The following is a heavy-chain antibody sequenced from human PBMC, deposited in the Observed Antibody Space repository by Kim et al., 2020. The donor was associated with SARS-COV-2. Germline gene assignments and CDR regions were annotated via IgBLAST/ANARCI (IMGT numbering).Heavy chain of an antibody. CDR1: GYTFTSYA. V-gene: IGHV7-4-1*02. CDR3: ARSGIAAACTILVDY. CDR2: INTNTGNP. J-gene: IGHJ4*02. Sequence: ASVKVSCKASGYTFTSYAMNWVRQAPGQGLEWMGWINTNTGNPTYAQGFTGRFVFSLDTSVSTAYLQISSLKAEDTAVYYCARSGIAAACTILVDYWGQGTLVTVSS. D-gene: IGHD6-13*01.